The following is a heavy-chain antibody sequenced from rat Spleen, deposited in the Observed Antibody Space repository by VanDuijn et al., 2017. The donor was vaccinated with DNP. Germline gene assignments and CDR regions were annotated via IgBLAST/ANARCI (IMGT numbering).Heavy chain of an antibody. CDR3: VTRGTGSDNWFAH. D-gene: IGHD5-1*01. Sequence: EVKLAESGGVLVQPGRSLKLSCVVSGLNFSDFWMGWIRQAPEKGLEWMGEIKHDSSVINHNPSLRDRFTISRDNAQDSLYLQMNNLGSGDTAIYYCVTRGTGSDNWFAHWGQGTLVTVSS. CDR2: IKHDSSVI. J-gene: IGHJ3*01. V-gene: IGHV4-2*01. CDR1: GLNFSDFW.